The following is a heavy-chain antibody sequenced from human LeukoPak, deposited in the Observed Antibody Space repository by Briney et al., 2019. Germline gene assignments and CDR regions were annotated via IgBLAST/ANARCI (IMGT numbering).Heavy chain of an antibody. Sequence: ASVKVSCKASAYSFTAYFLHWVRQAPGQGLEWMGWINPNSGGTNYAQKFQGRVTMTRDTSISTAYMELSRLRSDDTAVYYCATDPPTYGDYELGYFDYWGQGTLVTVSS. V-gene: IGHV1-2*02. J-gene: IGHJ4*02. CDR3: ATDPPTYGDYELGYFDY. D-gene: IGHD4-17*01. CDR1: AYSFTAYF. CDR2: INPNSGGT.